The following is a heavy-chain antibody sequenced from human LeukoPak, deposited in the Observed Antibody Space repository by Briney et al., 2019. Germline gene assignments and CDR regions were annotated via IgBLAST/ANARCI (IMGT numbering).Heavy chain of an antibody. V-gene: IGHV3-30*02. CDR2: IRYDGSNK. Sequence: GGSLRLSCVASGFTFGSYGMHWVRQAPGKGLEWVAFIRYDGSNKYYADSVKGRFTISRDNSKDTLFLQMSSLRAEDTAVYYCAKVLTGYCGSTSCPFDSWGQGTPVTVSS. CDR3: AKVLTGYCGSTSCPFDS. J-gene: IGHJ4*02. CDR1: GFTFGSYG. D-gene: IGHD2-2*01.